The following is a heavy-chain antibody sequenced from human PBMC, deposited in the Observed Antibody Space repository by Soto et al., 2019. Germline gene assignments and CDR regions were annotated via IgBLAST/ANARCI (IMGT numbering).Heavy chain of an antibody. D-gene: IGHD3-3*01. J-gene: IGHJ4*02. CDR1: GYNFAGYW. CDR3: ARGGVSTRTFDY. Sequence: GESLKISCKGSGYNFAGYWIAWGRQMPEKGLELMGIIYPSDSDTRYRPSFQGQVTISADKSISSAYLQWSSLRASDTAMYYCARGGVSTRTFDYWGQGTPVTVSS. CDR2: IYPSDSDT. V-gene: IGHV5-51*01.